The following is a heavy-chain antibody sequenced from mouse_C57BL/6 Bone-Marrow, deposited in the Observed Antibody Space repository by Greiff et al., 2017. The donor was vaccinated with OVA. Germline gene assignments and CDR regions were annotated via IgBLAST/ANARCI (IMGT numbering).Heavy chain of an antibody. J-gene: IGHJ3*01. Sequence: EVQLQESGPGLVKPSQSLSLTCSVTGYSITRGYYWNWIRQFPGNKLEWMGYISYDGSNNYNPSLKNRISITRDTSKNQFFLKLNSVTTEDTATYYCARKGYYSNSWFAYWGQGTLVTVSA. CDR2: ISYDGSN. CDR1: GYSITRGYY. D-gene: IGHD2-5*01. V-gene: IGHV3-6*01. CDR3: ARKGYYSNSWFAY.